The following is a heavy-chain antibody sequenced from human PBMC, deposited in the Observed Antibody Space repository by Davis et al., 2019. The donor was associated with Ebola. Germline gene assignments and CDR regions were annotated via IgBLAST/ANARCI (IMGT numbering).Heavy chain of an antibody. CDR2: IYYSGST. J-gene: IGHJ4*02. Sequence: PSETLSLTCTVSGGSISSSSYYWGWIRQPPGKGLEWIGSIYYSGSTYYNPSLKSRVTISVDTSKNQFSLKLSSVTAADTAVYYCASGYYDSPADYWGQGTLVTVSS. V-gene: IGHV4-39*01. CDR1: GGSISSSSYY. D-gene: IGHD3-22*01. CDR3: ASGYYDSPADY.